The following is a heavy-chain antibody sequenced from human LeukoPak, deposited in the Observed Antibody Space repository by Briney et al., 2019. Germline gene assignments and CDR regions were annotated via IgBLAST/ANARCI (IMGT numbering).Heavy chain of an antibody. V-gene: IGHV4-59*01. J-gene: IGHJ4*02. CDR2: MYNSGST. Sequence: MPSETLSLTCIVSGGSISSYNWNWIRQPPGKGLEWIGYMYNSGSTNNNPSLKSRVTISVDTSKNQFSLKPSSVTAADTAVYYCAREDYYDSSGYYISNWGQGTLVTVSS. CDR1: GGSISSYN. CDR3: AREDYYDSSGYYISN. D-gene: IGHD3-22*01.